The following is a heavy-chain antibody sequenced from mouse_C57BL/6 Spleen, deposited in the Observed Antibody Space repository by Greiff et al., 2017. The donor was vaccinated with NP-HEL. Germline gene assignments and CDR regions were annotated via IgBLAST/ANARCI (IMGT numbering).Heavy chain of an antibody. D-gene: IGHD1-1*01. J-gene: IGHJ2*01. CDR2: IDPNSGGT. Sequence: QVQLKQPGAELVKPGASVKLSCKASGYTFTSYWMHWVKQRPGRGLEWIGRIDPNSGGTKYNEKFKSKATLTVDKPSSTAYMQLSSLTSEDSAVYYCARSHITTVVAKYFDYWGQGTTLTVSS. CDR3: ARSHITTVVAKYFDY. CDR1: GYTFTSYW. V-gene: IGHV1-72*01.